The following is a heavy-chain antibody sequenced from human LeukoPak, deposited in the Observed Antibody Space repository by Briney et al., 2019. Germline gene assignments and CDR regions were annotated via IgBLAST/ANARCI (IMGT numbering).Heavy chain of an antibody. CDR3: AKLRGPRTTNWFDP. J-gene: IGHJ5*02. V-gene: IGHV3-23*01. D-gene: IGHD1-7*01. CDR1: GFTFSSYA. CDR2: ISGSGGST. Sequence: PGGSLRLSCAVSGFTFSSYAMRWVRQAAGKGLEWVSAISGSGGSTYYADSVKGPFTISRDNSKNTLYLQMNSLRAKDTPVYYCAKLRGPRTTNWFDPWGQGTLVTVSS.